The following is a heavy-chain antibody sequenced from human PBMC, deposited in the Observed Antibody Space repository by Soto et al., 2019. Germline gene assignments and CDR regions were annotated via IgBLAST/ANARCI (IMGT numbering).Heavy chain of an antibody. Sequence: PSETLSLTCTVSGGSINSYYWNWVRQPPGKGPEWIGHIYYSGNTIYNPSLKSRVSISVDTSKNQFSLRLSSVTAADTAVYYCARRVVMGGADIPDTWLDPWGQGTLVTVSS. V-gene: IGHV4-59*08. D-gene: IGHD2-15*01. CDR2: IYYSGNT. CDR3: ARRVVMGGADIPDTWLDP. J-gene: IGHJ5*02. CDR1: GGSINSYY.